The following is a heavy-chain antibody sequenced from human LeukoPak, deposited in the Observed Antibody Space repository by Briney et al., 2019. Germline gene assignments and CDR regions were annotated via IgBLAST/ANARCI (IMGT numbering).Heavy chain of an antibody. CDR2: INPNSGGT. Sequence: ASVKVSCKASGYTFTGYYMHWVRQAPGQGLEWMGWINPNSGGTNCAQKFQGRVTMTRDTSISTAYMELSRLRSDDTAVYYCARGAYYDFWSGYSGFDYWGQGTLVTVSS. V-gene: IGHV1-2*02. CDR1: GYTFTGYY. D-gene: IGHD3-3*01. J-gene: IGHJ4*02. CDR3: ARGAYYDFWSGYSGFDY.